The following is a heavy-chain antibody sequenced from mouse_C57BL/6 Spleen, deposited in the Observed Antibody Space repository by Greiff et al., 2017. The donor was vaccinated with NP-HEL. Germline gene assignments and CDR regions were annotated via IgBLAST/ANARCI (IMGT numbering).Heavy chain of an antibody. CDR3: AREITGLYWYFDV. CDR1: TSYG. Sequence: QVQLQQSGAELARPGASVKLSFTSYGISWAKQRTGQGLEWIGEIYPRSGNTYYNEKFKGKATLTADKSSSTAYMELRSLTSEDSAVYFCAREITGLYWYFDVWGTGTTVTVSS. CDR2: IYPRSGNT. J-gene: IGHJ1*03. D-gene: IGHD4-1*01. V-gene: IGHV1-81*01.